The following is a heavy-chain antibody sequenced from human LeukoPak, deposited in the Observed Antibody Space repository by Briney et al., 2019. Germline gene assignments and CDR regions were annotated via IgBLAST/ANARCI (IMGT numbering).Heavy chain of an antibody. CDR2: IIPIFGTA. CDR3: ARDAGYYYDSSGYYYPFDI. CDR1: GGTFSNCA. Sequence: SVKVSCRASGGTFSNCAISWVRQAPGQGLEWMGGIIPIFGTADYAQKLQGRVTMTTDTSTSTAYMELRSLRSDDTAVYYCARDAGYYYDSSGYYYPFDIWGQGTMVTVS. D-gene: IGHD3-22*01. V-gene: IGHV1-69*05. J-gene: IGHJ3*02.